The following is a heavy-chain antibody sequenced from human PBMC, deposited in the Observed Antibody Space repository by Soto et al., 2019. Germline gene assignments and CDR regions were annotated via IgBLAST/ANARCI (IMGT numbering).Heavy chain of an antibody. D-gene: IGHD2-21*02. Sequence: SETLSLTCTVTGDSISSRSYYWGWIRQPPGKGLEWIGSIYYSGSTYNNPSLRSRVSMSIDTSKDQFSLKLTSVTAADTALYYCARGGAWVTAQGWFAPWGQGTLVTVSS. J-gene: IGHJ5*02. CDR3: ARGGAWVTAQGWFAP. V-gene: IGHV4-39*01. CDR2: IYYSGST. CDR1: GDSISSRSYY.